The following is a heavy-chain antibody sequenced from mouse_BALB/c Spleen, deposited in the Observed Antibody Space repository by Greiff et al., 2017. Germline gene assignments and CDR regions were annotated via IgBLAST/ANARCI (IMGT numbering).Heavy chain of an antibody. CDR3: ARGGYRYPDY. V-gene: IGHV1-31*01. J-gene: IGHJ2*01. CDR2: INPYNGAT. Sequence: VQLQQSGPELVTPGASVKISCKASGYSFTGYYMHWVKHSHVKSLEWIGRINPYNGATSYNQNFKDKASLTVDKSSSTAYMELHSLTSEDSAVYYCARGGYRYPDYWGQGTTLTVSA. D-gene: IGHD2-14*01. CDR1: GYSFTGYY.